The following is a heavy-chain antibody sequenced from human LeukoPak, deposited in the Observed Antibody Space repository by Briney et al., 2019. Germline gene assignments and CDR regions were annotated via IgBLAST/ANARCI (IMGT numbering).Heavy chain of an antibody. D-gene: IGHD6-13*01. CDR3: ARGKSGAADFDY. V-gene: IGHV3-21*01. J-gene: IGHJ4*02. CDR1: GFTFSSYS. Sequence: GGSLRLSCAASGFTFSSYSMNWVRQAPGKGLEWVSSISSSSSYIYYADSVKGRFTISRDNAKNSLYLQMNSLRAEDTAVYYCARGKSGAADFDYWGQGTLVTVSS. CDR2: ISSSSSYI.